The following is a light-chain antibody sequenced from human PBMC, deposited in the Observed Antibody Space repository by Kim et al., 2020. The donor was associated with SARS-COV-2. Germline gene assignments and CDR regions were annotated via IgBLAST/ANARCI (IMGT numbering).Light chain of an antibody. Sequence: SVGDRVTITCRASQSISSYLNWYQQKPGKAPKLLIYAASSLQSGVPSRFSGSGSGTDFTLTISSLQPEDFATYYCQQSYSTLPRTFGQGTKVDIK. J-gene: IGKJ1*01. CDR1: QSISSY. V-gene: IGKV1-39*01. CDR3: QQSYSTLPRT. CDR2: AAS.